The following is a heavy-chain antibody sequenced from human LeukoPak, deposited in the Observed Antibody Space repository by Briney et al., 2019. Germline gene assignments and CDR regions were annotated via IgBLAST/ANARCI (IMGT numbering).Heavy chain of an antibody. V-gene: IGHV4-38-2*02. D-gene: IGHD3/OR15-3a*01. CDR2: SYHSGST. J-gene: IGHJ4*02. CDR3: ARDQTLGLGPNYFDY. Sequence: SETLSLTCTVSGYSISSGYYWGWIRQPPGKGLEWIGSSYHSGSTYYNPSLKSRVTISVDTSKNQFSLRLSSVTAADTAVYYCARDQTLGLGPNYFDYWGQGTLVTVSS. CDR1: GYSISSGYY.